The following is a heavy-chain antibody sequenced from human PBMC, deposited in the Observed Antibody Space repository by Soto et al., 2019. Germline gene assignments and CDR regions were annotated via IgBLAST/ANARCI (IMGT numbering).Heavy chain of an antibody. Sequence: ASETLSLTCTVSGGSISSYYWSWIRQPPGKGLEWIGYIYYSGSTNYNPSLKSRVTISVDTSKNQFSLKLSSVTAADTAVYYCARVWREQWLVIDYWGQGTLVTVSS. D-gene: IGHD6-19*01. CDR1: GGSISSYY. V-gene: IGHV4-59*01. CDR3: ARVWREQWLVIDY. J-gene: IGHJ4*02. CDR2: IYYSGST.